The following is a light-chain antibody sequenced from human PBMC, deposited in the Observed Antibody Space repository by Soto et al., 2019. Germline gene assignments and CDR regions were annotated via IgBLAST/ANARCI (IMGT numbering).Light chain of an antibody. CDR2: DVT. CDR3: SSYAGSSIPVA. J-gene: IGLJ2*01. V-gene: IGLV2-8*01. Sequence: QSALTQPPSASGSPEQSVTISCTGASSDVGGYNFVSWYQHHPGKAPRLMIYDVTQRPSGVPDRFSGSKSGNTASLTVSGLQVDDEAYYYCSSYAGSSIPVAFGGGTKVTVL. CDR1: SSDVGGYNF.